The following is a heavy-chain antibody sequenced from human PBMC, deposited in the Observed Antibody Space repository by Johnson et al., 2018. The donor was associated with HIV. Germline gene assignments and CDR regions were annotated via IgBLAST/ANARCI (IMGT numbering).Heavy chain of an antibody. CDR1: GFIFRSYD. V-gene: IGHV3-13*01. J-gene: IGHJ3*02. CDR3: ARESRDGPNLRAFDI. CDR2: IGKVSDT. Sequence: VQLVESGGGVVQPGRSLRLSCAASGFIFRSYDMHWVRQTAGKGLEWVSAIGKVSDTYYSDSVKGRFSMSRENVKNSLYLQMNNLRAGDTAVYFCARESRDGPNLRAFDIWGQGTVVTVSS. D-gene: IGHD5-24*01.